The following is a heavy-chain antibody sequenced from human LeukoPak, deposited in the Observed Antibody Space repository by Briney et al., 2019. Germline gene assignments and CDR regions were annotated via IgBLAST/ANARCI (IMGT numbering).Heavy chain of an antibody. CDR1: GLTISNNF. CDR3: ARDTDYYGSGRHGYFDH. Sequence: GGSLRLSCAASGLTISNNFMGWVRQTPGKGLEWVSVIYSGGSTIYVDSVKGRFIISRDNSRNTLHLQMSSLRAEDTAVYYCARDTDYYGSGRHGYFDHWGQGTLVTVSS. J-gene: IGHJ1*01. D-gene: IGHD3-10*01. V-gene: IGHV3-66*01. CDR2: IYSGGST.